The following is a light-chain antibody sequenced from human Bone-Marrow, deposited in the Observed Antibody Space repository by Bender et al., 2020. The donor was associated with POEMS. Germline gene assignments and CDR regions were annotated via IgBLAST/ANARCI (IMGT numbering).Light chain of an antibody. V-gene: IGLV2-23*02. CDR3: CSYAGSRTFDV. CDR2: EVS. CDR1: ITDVGTYHL. J-gene: IGLJ1*01. Sequence: QSALTQPASVSGSPGQSITISCTGNITDVGTYHLVSWYQQHPGKAPKLIIFEVSKQPSGVSHRFSDSKSGNTASLTISGLQAEDEADYYCCSYAGSRTFDVFGTGTKVTVL.